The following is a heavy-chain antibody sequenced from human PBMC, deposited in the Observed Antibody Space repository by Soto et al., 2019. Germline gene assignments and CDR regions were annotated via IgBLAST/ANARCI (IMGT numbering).Heavy chain of an antibody. V-gene: IGHV1-18*01. J-gene: IGHJ4*02. Sequence: ASVKVSCKASGYTFTSYNINWVRQAPGQGLEWMGWISAYNGNTNYAQKVQGRVTMTTDTSTSTAYMELRSLRSDDTAVYYCAKSSYCSDGSCYGDYWGQGTLVTVSS. CDR3: AKSSYCSDGSCYGDY. CDR1: GYTFTSYN. CDR2: ISAYNGNT. D-gene: IGHD2-15*01.